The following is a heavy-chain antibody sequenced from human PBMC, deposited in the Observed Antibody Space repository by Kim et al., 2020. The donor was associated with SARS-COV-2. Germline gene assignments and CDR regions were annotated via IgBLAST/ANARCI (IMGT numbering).Heavy chain of an antibody. Sequence: YAQSFKGRFVFSFDSPVSTAYLQISSLKAEDTAVYYCARFSSSWYSLDYWGQGTLVTVSS. D-gene: IGHD6-13*01. J-gene: IGHJ4*02. V-gene: IGHV7-4-1*02. CDR3: ARFSSSWYSLDY.